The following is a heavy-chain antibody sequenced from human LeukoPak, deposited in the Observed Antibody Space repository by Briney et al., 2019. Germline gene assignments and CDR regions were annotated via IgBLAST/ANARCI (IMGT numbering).Heavy chain of an antibody. CDR2: TYYRSQWLQ. CDR1: GDSVSSDNVA. CDR3: ARWIHATGGLDY. V-gene: IGHV6-1*01. D-gene: IGHD3-16*01. J-gene: IGHJ4*02. Sequence: SETPSLTCDISGDSVSSDNVAWDSIRQSPTRGIEWRGRTYYRSQWLQQYGVSVKGRVIINPDTPNNQISLQQNSVTPDDTAIYYCARWIHATGGLDYWGQGTLVTVSS.